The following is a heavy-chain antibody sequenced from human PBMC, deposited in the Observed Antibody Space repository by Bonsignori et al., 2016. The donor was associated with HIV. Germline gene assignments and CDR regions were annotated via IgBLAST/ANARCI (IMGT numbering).Heavy chain of an antibody. J-gene: IGHJ4*02. V-gene: IGHV3-74*01. CDR3: ARADYYDSSGYLNY. CDR2: ISSDGSST. Sequence: VRQMPGKGLVWVSRISSDGSSTYYADSVKGRFTISRDNAKNTLYLQMNSLRAEDTAVYYCARADYYDSSGYLNYWGQGTLVTVSS. D-gene: IGHD3-22*01.